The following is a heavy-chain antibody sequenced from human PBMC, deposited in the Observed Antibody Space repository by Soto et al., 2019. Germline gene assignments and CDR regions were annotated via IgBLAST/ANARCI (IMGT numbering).Heavy chain of an antibody. J-gene: IGHJ5*02. CDR2: IHTYNGHT. D-gene: IGHD6-13*01. CDR1: GYTFTDYG. Sequence: QVQLVQSGAEVKKPGASVKVYCKASGYTFTDYGISWVRQAPGQGLEWMGWIHTYNGHTNYAQKVQGRVTMTTDTSTSTAYKELRRLRPDDTGVYYCARDAQYSSRWHPIDLWGQGTLVTVSS. V-gene: IGHV1-18*01. CDR3: ARDAQYSSRWHPIDL.